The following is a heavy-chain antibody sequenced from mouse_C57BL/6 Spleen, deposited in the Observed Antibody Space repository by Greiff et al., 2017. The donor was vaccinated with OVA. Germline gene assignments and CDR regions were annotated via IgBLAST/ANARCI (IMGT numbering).Heavy chain of an antibody. CDR1: GYAFSSYW. D-gene: IGHD4-1*01. V-gene: IGHV1-80*01. J-gene: IGHJ2*01. CDR3: ARLTGTSWYFDY. CDR2: IYPGDGDT. Sequence: QVQLKQSGAELVKPGASVKISCKASGYAFSSYWMNWVKQRPGKGLEWIGQIYPGDGDTNYNGTFKGKATLTADKSSSTAYMQLSSLTSEDSAVYFCARLTGTSWYFDYWGQGTTLTVSS.